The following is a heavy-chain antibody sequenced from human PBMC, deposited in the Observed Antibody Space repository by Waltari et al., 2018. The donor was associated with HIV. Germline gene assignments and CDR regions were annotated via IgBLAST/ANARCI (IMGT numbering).Heavy chain of an antibody. CDR2: IYSSGKT. CDR3: DMYYYDSSGYSAAV. Sequence: EVQLVESGGGLIQPGGSLRLSCAASGFTVSSTYMSWVRQAPGKGLEWVSVIYSSGKTYYADSVKGRFTISRDNSKNTLYLQMNRLRVEDTAVYYCDMYYYDSSGYSAAVWGQGTTVTVSS. D-gene: IGHD3-22*01. J-gene: IGHJ6*02. V-gene: IGHV3-53*01. CDR1: GFTVSSTY.